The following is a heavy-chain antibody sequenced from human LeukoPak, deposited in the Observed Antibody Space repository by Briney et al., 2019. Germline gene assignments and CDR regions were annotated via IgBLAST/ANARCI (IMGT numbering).Heavy chain of an antibody. J-gene: IGHJ4*02. Sequence: TSETLSLTCAVYGGSFSGYYWSWIRQPPGKGLEWIGEINHSGSTNSNPSLKSRVTISVDTSKNQFSLKLSSVTAADTAVYYCARDLSSGGNIDYWGQGTLVTISS. V-gene: IGHV4-34*01. CDR1: GGSFSGYY. CDR2: INHSGST. CDR3: ARDLSSGGNIDY. D-gene: IGHD2-15*01.